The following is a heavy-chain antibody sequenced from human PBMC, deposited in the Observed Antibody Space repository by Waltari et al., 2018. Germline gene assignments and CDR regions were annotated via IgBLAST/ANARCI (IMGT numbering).Heavy chain of an antibody. Sequence: QVQLQESGPGLVKPSETLSLACTVSSGSISSYYWSWTRQPPGKGREWIGHSHYSGSTNSNPSLKSRVTISVDTSKNQFSVKLSSVTAADTAFYYCAGALEGSCSGNSCYSGALDYWGQGILVTVSS. J-gene: IGHJ4*02. CDR3: AGALEGSCSGNSCYSGALDY. CDR1: SGSISSYY. CDR2: SHYSGST. D-gene: IGHD2-15*01. V-gene: IGHV4-59*12.